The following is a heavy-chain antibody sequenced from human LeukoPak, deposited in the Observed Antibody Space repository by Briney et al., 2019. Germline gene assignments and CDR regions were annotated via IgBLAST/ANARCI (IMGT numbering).Heavy chain of an antibody. CDR3: ARDHRQDAFDI. CDR1: GFTFDDYG. CDR2: ITWNGDSK. J-gene: IGHJ3*02. V-gene: IGHV3-20*04. Sequence: PGGSLRLSCAASGFTFDDYGMSWVRQAPGKGLEWVSGITWNGDSKGYADSVKGRFTISRDNSKNTLYLQMNSLRAEDTAVYYCARDHRQDAFDIWGQGTMVTVSS. D-gene: IGHD3-16*02.